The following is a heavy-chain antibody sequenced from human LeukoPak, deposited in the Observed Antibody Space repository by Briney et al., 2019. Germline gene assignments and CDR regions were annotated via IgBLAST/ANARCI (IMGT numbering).Heavy chain of an antibody. V-gene: IGHV3-33*01. D-gene: IGHD3-3*01. Sequence: GGSLRLSCTASGFTFSDYGMHWVRQPPGKGLEWVAIIWYDGSNKYYADSVKGRFTISRDNSKNTLYLQMNSLRAEDTAVYYCARGLRVEEDAFDIWGQGTMVTVSS. J-gene: IGHJ3*02. CDR1: GFTFSDYG. CDR3: ARGLRVEEDAFDI. CDR2: IWYDGSNK.